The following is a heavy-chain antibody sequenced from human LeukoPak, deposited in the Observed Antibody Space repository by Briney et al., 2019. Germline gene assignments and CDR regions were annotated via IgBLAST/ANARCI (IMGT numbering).Heavy chain of an antibody. CDR2: IYYSGST. CDR3: ARSPYGQPLDY. Sequence: PSETLSLTCTVSGGSISSYYWSWIRQPPGKGLEWIGYIYYSGSTNYNPSLKSRVTISVDTSKNQFSLKLSSVTAADTAVYYCARSPYGQPLDYWGQGSLVIVTS. V-gene: IGHV4-59*01. J-gene: IGHJ4*02. CDR1: GGSISSYY. D-gene: IGHD3-10*01.